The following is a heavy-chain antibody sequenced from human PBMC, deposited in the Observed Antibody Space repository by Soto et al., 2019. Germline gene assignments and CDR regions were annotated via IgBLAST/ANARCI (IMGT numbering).Heavy chain of an antibody. CDR1: GGSISSSDYY. CDR3: ARMGDFWSGPGELDP. V-gene: IGHV4-39*01. CDR2: VYYNGFT. Sequence: SEPLCLTWTVVGGSISSSDYYWAWIRQSPGKGLEWIGSVYYNGFTYYNPSLKSRVTISVDTSKNQFSLKLTSVTAADTAVYYCARMGDFWSGPGELDPWGQGTLVTVSS. J-gene: IGHJ5*02. D-gene: IGHD3-3*01.